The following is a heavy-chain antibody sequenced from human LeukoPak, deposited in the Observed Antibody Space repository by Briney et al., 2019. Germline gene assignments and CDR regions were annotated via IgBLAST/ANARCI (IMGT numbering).Heavy chain of an antibody. CDR3: AKEPVAGHYFDY. Sequence: GRSLRLSCEASGFTFDDNAMHWVRQAPGKGLEWVSGISWNSGSIGYADSVKGRFTISRDNAKSSLYLQMNSLRAEDTALYYCAKEPVAGHYFDYWGQGTLVTVSS. CDR2: ISWNSGSI. D-gene: IGHD6-19*01. J-gene: IGHJ4*02. CDR1: GFTFDDNA. V-gene: IGHV3-9*01.